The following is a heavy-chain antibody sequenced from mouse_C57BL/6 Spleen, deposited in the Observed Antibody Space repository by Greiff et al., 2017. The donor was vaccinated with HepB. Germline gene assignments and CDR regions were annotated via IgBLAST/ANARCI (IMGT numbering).Heavy chain of an antibody. CDR2: INPYNGGT. J-gene: IGHJ2*01. CDR1: GYTFTDYY. D-gene: IGHD1-1*01. Sequence: EVQLQQSGPVLVKPGASVKMSCKASGYTFTDYYMNWVKQSHGKSLEWIGVINPYNGGTSYNQKFKGKATLTVDKSSRTAYMELNSLTSEDSAVYYCASEEKTYGSFDYWGQGTTLTVSS. CDR3: ASEEKTYGSFDY. V-gene: IGHV1-19*01.